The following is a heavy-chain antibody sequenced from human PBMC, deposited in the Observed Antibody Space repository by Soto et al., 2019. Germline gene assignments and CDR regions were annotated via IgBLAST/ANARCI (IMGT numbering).Heavy chain of an antibody. V-gene: IGHV1-3*01. J-gene: IGHJ4*02. CDR3: ARGDWWLFDY. Sequence: AAVKVSCKASGYTFTSYAIHWGRQAPGQRLEWMGWSNAGNGNTKYSQKFQGRVTITRDTSASTAYMELSSLKSEDTAVYYCARGDWWLFDYWGQGTLVTVSS. CDR1: GYTFTSYA. D-gene: IGHD2-8*02. CDR2: SNAGNGNT.